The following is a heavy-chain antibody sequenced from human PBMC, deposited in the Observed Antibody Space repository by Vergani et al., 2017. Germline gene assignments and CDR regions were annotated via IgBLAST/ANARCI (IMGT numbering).Heavy chain of an antibody. J-gene: IGHJ4*02. D-gene: IGHD3-22*01. CDR3: ARVWFYYDSSGYYYPIDY. V-gene: IGHV1-69*09. CDR2: IIPILGIA. CDR1: GGTFSSYT. Sequence: QVQLVQSGAEVKKPGASVKVSCKASGGTFSSYTISWVRQAPGQGLEWMGRIIPILGIANYAQKFQGRVTITADKSTSTAYMELSSLRSEDTAVYYFARVWFYYDSSGYYYPIDYWGQGTLVTVSS.